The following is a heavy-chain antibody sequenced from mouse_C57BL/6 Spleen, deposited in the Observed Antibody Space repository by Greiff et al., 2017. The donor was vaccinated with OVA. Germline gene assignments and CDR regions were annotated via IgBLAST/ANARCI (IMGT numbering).Heavy chain of an antibody. Sequence: VPLKQSGPELVKPGASVTISCKASGYSFTDYNMNWVKQSNGKSLEWIGVINPNYGTTSYNQKFQGQATLTVDQSSSTAYMQLNSLTSEDSAVYYCATISSPSYWGQGTSVTVSA. J-gene: IGHJ4*01. CDR2: INPNYGTT. V-gene: IGHV1-39*01. D-gene: IGHD1-1*01. CDR1: GYSFTDYN. CDR3: ATISSPSY.